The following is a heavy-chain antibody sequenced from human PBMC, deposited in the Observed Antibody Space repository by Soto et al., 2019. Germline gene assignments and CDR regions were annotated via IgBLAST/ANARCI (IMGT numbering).Heavy chain of an antibody. CDR3: ARARLRAVYAFDF. Sequence: QVQLQESGPGLVKPSQTLSLTCTLSGVSITSGAYYWTWVRQHPGKGLEWIGYIYYNGNTYFSPSLMSRLTISIGTSKNQFSLKLSSVTAADTAMYYCARARLRAVYAFDFWGQGTMVTVSS. J-gene: IGHJ3*01. V-gene: IGHV4-31*03. D-gene: IGHD4-17*01. CDR2: IYYNGNT. CDR1: GVSITSGAYY.